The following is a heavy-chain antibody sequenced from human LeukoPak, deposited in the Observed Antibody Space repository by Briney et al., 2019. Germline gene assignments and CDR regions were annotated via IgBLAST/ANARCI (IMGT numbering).Heavy chain of an antibody. CDR2: ISSSSSYI. D-gene: IGHD2-21*01. V-gene: IGHV3-21*01. CDR3: ARDDWPSVKNYYGMDV. Sequence: GGSLRLSCAASGFTFSSYSMNWVRQAPGKGLEWVSSISSSSSYIYYADSVKGRFTISRDNAKNSLYLQMNSLRAEDTAVYYCARDDWPSVKNYYGMDVWGQGTTVTVSS. CDR1: GFTFSSYS. J-gene: IGHJ6*02.